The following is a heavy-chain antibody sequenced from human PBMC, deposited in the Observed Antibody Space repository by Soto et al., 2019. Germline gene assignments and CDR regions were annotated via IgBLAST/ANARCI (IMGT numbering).Heavy chain of an antibody. CDR2: ISYDGSNK. V-gene: IGHV3-30-3*01. J-gene: IGHJ4*02. CDR3: ARPRTGYSGYYFDY. CDR1: GFTFSSYA. D-gene: IGHD5-12*01. Sequence: QVQLVESGGGVVQPGRSLRLSCAASGFTFSSYAMHWVRQAPGKGLEWVAVISYDGSNKYYADSVKGRFTISRDNSKNTLYLQMNSLRAEDTAVYYCARPRTGYSGYYFDYWGQGTLVTVSS.